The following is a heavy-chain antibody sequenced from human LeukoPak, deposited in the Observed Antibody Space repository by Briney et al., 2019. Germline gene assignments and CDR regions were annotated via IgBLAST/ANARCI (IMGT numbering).Heavy chain of an antibody. CDR3: AGTCSSTSCYPLNFDY. Sequence: ASVKVSCKASGGTFSSYAISWVRQAPGQGLEWMGRIIPILGIANYAQKFQGRVTITADKSTSTAYMELSSLRSEDTAVCYCAGTCSSTSCYPLNFDYWGQGTLVTVSS. CDR2: IIPILGIA. J-gene: IGHJ4*02. V-gene: IGHV1-69*04. CDR1: GGTFSSYA. D-gene: IGHD2-2*01.